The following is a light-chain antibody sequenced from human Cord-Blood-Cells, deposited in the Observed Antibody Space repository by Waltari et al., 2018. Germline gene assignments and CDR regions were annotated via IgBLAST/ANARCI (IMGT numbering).Light chain of an antibody. CDR2: GNS. CDR3: QSYDSSLSGSV. V-gene: IGLV1-40*01. CDR1: NSNIGAGYD. Sequence: QSVLTQPPSVSGAPGQRVTIPCTGRNSNIGAGYDVPWYQQLPGTAPNLLIYGNSNRPSGFPDRFSGSKSGTSASLAITGLQAEDEADYYCQSYDSSLSGSVLGGGTKLTVL. J-gene: IGLJ2*01.